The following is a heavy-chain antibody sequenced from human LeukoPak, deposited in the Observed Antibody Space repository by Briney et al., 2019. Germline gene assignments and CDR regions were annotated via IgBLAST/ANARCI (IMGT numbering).Heavy chain of an antibody. J-gene: IGHJ6*03. CDR2: IYTSVST. Sequence: SETLSLTCTVSGGSISSYYWTWIRQPPGKGLEWIGYIYTSVSTNYNPSLKSRATISVDTFKNQFSLKLSSVTAADTAVYYCARHRTDYYGSGSNYRDYYYYMDVWGKGTTVTVSS. D-gene: IGHD3-10*01. V-gene: IGHV4-4*09. CDR3: ARHRTDYYGSGSNYRDYYYYMDV. CDR1: GGSISSYY.